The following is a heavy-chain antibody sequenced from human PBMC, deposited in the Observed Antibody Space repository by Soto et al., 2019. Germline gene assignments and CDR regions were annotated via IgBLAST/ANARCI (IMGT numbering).Heavy chain of an antibody. CDR2: VKHSGNI. V-gene: IGHV4-34*01. CDR1: GGSFSGYY. D-gene: IGHD3-3*01. Sequence: QGQLQQWGAGLLEPSETLSLTCAVYGGSFSGYYWGWFRQPLGKGLEWIGEVKHSGNINYNPSLKTRLTVSVDTSKNQFSLKLSSMTAADTAMYYCARGSHFDFSSGYADSFDVWGQGTMVTVSS. CDR3: ARGSHFDFSSGYADSFDV. J-gene: IGHJ3*01.